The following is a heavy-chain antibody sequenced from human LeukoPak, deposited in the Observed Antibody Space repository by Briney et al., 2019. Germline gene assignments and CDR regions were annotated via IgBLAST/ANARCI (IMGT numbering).Heavy chain of an antibody. D-gene: IGHD5-12*01. CDR1: GGSISRTSYY. CDR2: VFDSGST. Sequence: SETLSLTCTVSGGSISRTSYYWDWIRQPPGKGLEWIGNVFDSGSTHYNPSLKSRVTISVDTSKNQFSLRLSSVTAADTAVYYRARHTRPGHSGYENAFDIWGQGTMVTVSS. V-gene: IGHV4-39*01. CDR3: ARHTRPGHSGYENAFDI. J-gene: IGHJ3*02.